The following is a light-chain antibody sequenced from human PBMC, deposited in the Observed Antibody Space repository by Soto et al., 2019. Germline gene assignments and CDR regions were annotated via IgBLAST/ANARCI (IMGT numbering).Light chain of an antibody. CDR1: QNINTY. CDR3: QESYSTRYT. V-gene: IGKV1-39*01. J-gene: IGKJ2*01. CDR2: AAS. Sequence: DVQLTQSPSSLSASVGDRVIISCRASQNINTYLNWYQHKPGKAPNLLIYAASTLHSGVPLRFSGSGSGTDFTLTISGLESDDFATYYCQESYSTRYTFGQGTKLAI.